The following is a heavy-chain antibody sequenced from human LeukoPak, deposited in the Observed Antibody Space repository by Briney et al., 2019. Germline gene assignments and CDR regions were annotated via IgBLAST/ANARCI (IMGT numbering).Heavy chain of an antibody. CDR2: IYWNDDK. D-gene: IGHD6-6*01. CDR1: GFSLSTSGEG. J-gene: IGHJ6*03. V-gene: IGHV2-5*01. Sequence: SGPTLVNPTQTLTLTCTFSGFSLSTSGEGVGWIRQPPGKALEWLALIYWNDDKRYSPSLKSRLTITKDTSKNQVVLTMTNMDPVDTATYYCAHTYSSSPYYYYYMDVWGTGTTVTVSS. CDR3: AHTYSSSPYYYYYMDV.